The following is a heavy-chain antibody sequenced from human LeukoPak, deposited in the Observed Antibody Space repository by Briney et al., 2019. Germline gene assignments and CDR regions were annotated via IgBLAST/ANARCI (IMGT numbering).Heavy chain of an antibody. CDR2: IWYDGSNK. J-gene: IGHJ3*02. D-gene: IGHD4-17*01. Sequence: PGRSLRLSCAASGFTFDDYAMHWVRQAPGKGLEWVAVIWYDGSNKYYADSVKGRFTISRDNSKNTLYLQMNSLRAEDTAVYYCARGAIDYAVDAFDIWGQGTMVTVSS. V-gene: IGHV3-33*08. CDR1: GFTFDDYA. CDR3: ARGAIDYAVDAFDI.